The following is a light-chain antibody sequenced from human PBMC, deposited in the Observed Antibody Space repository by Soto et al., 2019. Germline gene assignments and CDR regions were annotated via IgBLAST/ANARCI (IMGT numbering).Light chain of an antibody. CDR2: GAS. V-gene: IGKV3-15*01. J-gene: IGKJ1*01. Sequence: EIVMTQSPATLSVSPGEGATLSCRASQSVSSKLAWYQQKPGQAPRLLIYGASTRATGIPARFSGSGSGTEFTLIISSLRSEDSAVYSCQKYNSWLWTFGQGTKVEIK. CDR3: QKYNSWLWT. CDR1: QSVSSK.